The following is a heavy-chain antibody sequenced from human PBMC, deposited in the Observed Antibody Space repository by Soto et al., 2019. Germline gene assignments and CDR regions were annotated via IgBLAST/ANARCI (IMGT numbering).Heavy chain of an antibody. CDR1: GFTFSDYT. D-gene: IGHD3-3*02. CDR2: ITATGSFI. CDR3: ATVIFFHMTFVT. V-gene: IGHV3-21*02. Sequence: EVLLVESGGGLVKPGGSLRLSCAASGFTFSDYTMNWVRQAPGKGLEWVSLITATGSFIYQADSVKGRFTISRDNANNTLFLKMSSLRAGDTAIYYCATVIFFHMTFVTWGQGTPVTVSS. J-gene: IGHJ5*01.